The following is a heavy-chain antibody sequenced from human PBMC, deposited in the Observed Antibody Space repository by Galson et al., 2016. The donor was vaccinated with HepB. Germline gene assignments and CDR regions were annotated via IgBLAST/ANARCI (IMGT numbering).Heavy chain of an antibody. J-gene: IGHJ4*02. Sequence: SPRLSCAASGFTFSTYAMTWVRQAPWKGLEWVSTISGDAGSTYYTDSVKGRFTISRDNSKNTVYLQMHSLRAADTAVYYCAKPYYYDSDDYPWAFFDDWGQGTLVTVSS. V-gene: IGHV3-23*01. CDR1: GFTFSTYA. D-gene: IGHD3-22*01. CDR2: ISGDAGST. CDR3: AKPYYYDSDDYPWAFFDD.